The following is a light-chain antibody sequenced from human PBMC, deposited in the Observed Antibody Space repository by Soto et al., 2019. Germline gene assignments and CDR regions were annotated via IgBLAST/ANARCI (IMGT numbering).Light chain of an antibody. V-gene: IGKV1-27*01. Sequence: DIQMTQSPSSLSASVGDRVTITCRASQGITKYLAWYQQKPGKVPNLLIYTASTLQSGVPSRFSGSVYGTDFTLTISSLQPEDVANYYSQKYNSAPYTFGPGTKVDIK. CDR3: QKYNSAPYT. J-gene: IGKJ3*01. CDR2: TAS. CDR1: QGITKY.